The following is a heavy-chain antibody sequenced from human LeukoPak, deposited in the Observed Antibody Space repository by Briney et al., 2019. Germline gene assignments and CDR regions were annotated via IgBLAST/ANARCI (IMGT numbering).Heavy chain of an antibody. Sequence: GGSLRLSCAASGFTFSSYGMHWVRQAPGKGLEWVAFIRYDGSNKYYADSVKGRFTISRDNSKNTLYLQMNSLRAEDTAVYYCARGRDTMIVVVTAFDYWGQGTLVTVSS. CDR3: ARGRDTMIVVVTAFDY. CDR1: GFTFSSYG. V-gene: IGHV3-30*02. J-gene: IGHJ4*02. D-gene: IGHD3-22*01. CDR2: IRYDGSNK.